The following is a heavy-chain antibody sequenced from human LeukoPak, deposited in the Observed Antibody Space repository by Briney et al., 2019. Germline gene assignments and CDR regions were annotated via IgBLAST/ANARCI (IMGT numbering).Heavy chain of an antibody. J-gene: IGHJ6*02. CDR2: IKKDGSEK. V-gene: IGHV3-7*03. CDR3: AKDLGGYYYYGMDV. Sequence: GGSLRLSCAPSGFTFSSYWMSWVRQAPGKGLEWVANIKKDGSEKYYVDSVKGRFAISRDNSKNTLYLQMNSLRAEDTAVYYCAKDLGGYYYYGMDVWGQGTTVTVSS. D-gene: IGHD2-15*01. CDR1: GFTFSSYW.